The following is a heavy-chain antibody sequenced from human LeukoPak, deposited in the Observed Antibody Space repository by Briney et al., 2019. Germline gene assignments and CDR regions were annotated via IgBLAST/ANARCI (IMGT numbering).Heavy chain of an antibody. V-gene: IGHV4-38-2*01. CDR2: IYHSGST. Sequence: SETLSLTCAVSSYSISSGYYWGWIRQPPGKGLEWIGSIYHSGSTYYNPSLKSRVTISVDTSKNQFSLKLSSVTAADTAVYYCATWSGYPYYFDYWGQGTLVTVSS. CDR1: SYSISSGYY. J-gene: IGHJ4*02. CDR3: ATWSGYPYYFDY. D-gene: IGHD3-3*01.